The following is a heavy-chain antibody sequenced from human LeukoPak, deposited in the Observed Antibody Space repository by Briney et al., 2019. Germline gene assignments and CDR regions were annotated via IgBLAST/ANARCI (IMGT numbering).Heavy chain of an antibody. CDR2: ISHSGNA. CDR1: GFSINTAHY. D-gene: IGHD6-13*01. CDR3: ARGMSSVAAVGL. Sequence: PSETLSLTCAVSGFSINTAHYWGWVRQPPGGGLEWIGSISHSGNAYYNPSLKSRVTISLDASKNQFPLKVPSLTAADTAVYYCARGMSSVAAVGLWGRGTLVTVSS. V-gene: IGHV4-38-2*01. J-gene: IGHJ1*01.